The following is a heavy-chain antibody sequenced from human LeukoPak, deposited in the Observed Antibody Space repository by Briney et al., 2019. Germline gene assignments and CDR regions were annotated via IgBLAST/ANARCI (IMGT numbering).Heavy chain of an antibody. Sequence: GRSLTLSCAACGFPFSNGWMSWLRQAPGKGLAWVGRSKCRPDGGTTDCAAPVKGRFTISRCDSRGALYLPMHSLTAEDTGLYYCTTDPPGRDPIVASWGPGTLVTVSS. CDR2: SKCRPDGGTT. CDR1: GFPFSNGW. J-gene: IGHJ5*02. CDR3: TTDPPGRDPIVAS. D-gene: IGHD1-26*01. V-gene: IGHV3-15*01.